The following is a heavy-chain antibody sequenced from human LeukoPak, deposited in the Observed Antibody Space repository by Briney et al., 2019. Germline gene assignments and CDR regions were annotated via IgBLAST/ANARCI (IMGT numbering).Heavy chain of an antibody. CDR2: IYYSGST. CDR1: GGSISSYY. V-gene: IGHV4-59*01. D-gene: IGHD3-3*01. CDR3: ARGERPYDFWSGYIDAFDI. Sequence: SETLSLTCTVSGGSISSYYWSWIRQPPGKGLEWIGYIYYSGSTNYNPSLKSRVTISVDTSKNQFSLKLSSVTAADTAVYYCARGERPYDFWSGYIDAFDIWGQGTMVTVSS. J-gene: IGHJ3*02.